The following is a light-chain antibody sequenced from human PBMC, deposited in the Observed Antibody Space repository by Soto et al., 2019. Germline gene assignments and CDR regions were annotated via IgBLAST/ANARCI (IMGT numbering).Light chain of an antibody. CDR1: QSVNTY. CDR2: AAS. V-gene: IGKV1-39*01. Sequence: DIQMTQSPSSLSASEGDRVTITCRASQSVNTYLNWYQHKPGKAPKLLIYAASSLQSGVPSRFSGSGSGTECNLTISSLQPEDSAVYYCQQCSCYPLTFGPGTKVDVK. J-gene: IGKJ3*01. CDR3: QQCSCYPLT.